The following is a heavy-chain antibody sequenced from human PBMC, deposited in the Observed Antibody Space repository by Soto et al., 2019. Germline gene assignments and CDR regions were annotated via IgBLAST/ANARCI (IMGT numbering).Heavy chain of an antibody. Sequence: QVQLVQSGAEVKKPGASVKVWCKASGYTFTNYYIHWVRQAPGQGLEWMGMINPSGGSTSYTRRFKGRVTLTRDTSTSTVYMELSSLRSEDTAVYYCARESQSSGWSWFDYWGQGTLVTVSS. V-gene: IGHV1-46*01. J-gene: IGHJ4*02. D-gene: IGHD6-19*01. CDR1: GYTFTNYY. CDR2: INPSGGST. CDR3: ARESQSSGWSWFDY.